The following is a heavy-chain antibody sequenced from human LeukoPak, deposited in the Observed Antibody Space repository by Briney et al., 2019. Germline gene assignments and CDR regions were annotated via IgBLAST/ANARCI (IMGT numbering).Heavy chain of an antibody. J-gene: IGHJ4*02. CDR1: GFTFSSYG. CDR2: IRYDGSNK. Sequence: PGGSLRLSCAASGFTFSSYGMHWVRQAPGKGLEWVAFIRYDGSNKYYADSVKGRFTISRDNSKNTLYLQMNSLRAEDTAVYYCAKDRGKVAAAIFDYWGQGTLVTVSS. D-gene: IGHD2-2*01. V-gene: IGHV3-30*02. CDR3: AKDRGKVAAAIFDY.